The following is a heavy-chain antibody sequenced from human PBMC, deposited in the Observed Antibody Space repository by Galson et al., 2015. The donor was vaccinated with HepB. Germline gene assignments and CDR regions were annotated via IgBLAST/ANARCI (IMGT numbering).Heavy chain of an antibody. V-gene: IGHV1-46*01. CDR2: IYPSGGST. J-gene: IGHJ4*02. Sequence: SVKVSCKASGYTFTSYYMHWERQAPGHGLEWMGIIYPSGGSTNYAQKFQGRITMTKDTSTSTVYMELSSLRSEDTAVYYCARDYTGSSRNFDYWGQGTLVTVSS. CDR1: GYTFTSYY. CDR3: ARDYTGSSRNFDY. D-gene: IGHD6-6*01.